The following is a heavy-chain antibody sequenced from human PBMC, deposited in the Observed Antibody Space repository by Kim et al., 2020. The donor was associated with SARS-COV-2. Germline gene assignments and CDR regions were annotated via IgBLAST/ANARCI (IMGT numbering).Heavy chain of an antibody. J-gene: IGHJ4*02. CDR3: ARASVDSSGYYYFDY. Sequence: QKFQGRVTITADESTRTAYMELSSLRSEDTAVYYCARASVDSSGYYYFDYWGQGTLVTVSS. D-gene: IGHD3-22*01. V-gene: IGHV1-69*01.